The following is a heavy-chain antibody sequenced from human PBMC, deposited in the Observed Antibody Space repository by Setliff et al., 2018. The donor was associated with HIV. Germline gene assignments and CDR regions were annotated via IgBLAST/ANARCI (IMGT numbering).Heavy chain of an antibody. Sequence: SETLSLTCIVSGGSISPTNYCWGWIRQTPGQGLEWIGTVCYSGGTYYNPSLKSRVTISVDTSKNQFSLKLSSVTAAATSVYYCARARLLGGFLSWGRGALVTVSS. J-gene: IGHJ5*02. CDR3: ARARLLGGFLS. V-gene: IGHV4-39*07. CDR1: GGSISPTNYC. CDR2: VCYSGGT. D-gene: IGHD7-27*01.